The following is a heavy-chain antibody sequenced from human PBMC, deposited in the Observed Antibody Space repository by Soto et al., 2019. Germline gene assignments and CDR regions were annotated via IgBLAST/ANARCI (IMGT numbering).Heavy chain of an antibody. Sequence: QVQLLQSGAEVKKPGASVKVSCKASGYRFTTYGITWVRLAPGQGLEWLGGISTYNGNTDYAQNLQDRVTMTTETSTSTAYMEVTSLTSDDTAVCYCARGLGTNGLDVWGQGTTVTVSS. CDR3: ARGLGTNGLDV. D-gene: IGHD7-27*01. J-gene: IGHJ6*02. CDR1: GYRFTTYG. CDR2: ISTYNGNT. V-gene: IGHV1-18*04.